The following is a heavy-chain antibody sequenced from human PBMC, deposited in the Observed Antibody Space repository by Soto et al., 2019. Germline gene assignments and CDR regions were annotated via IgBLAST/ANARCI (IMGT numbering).Heavy chain of an antibody. D-gene: IGHD3-10*01. J-gene: IGHJ6*02. V-gene: IGHV3-7*01. CDR1: GFTFSSYW. Sequence: VGSLRLSCAASGFTFSSYWMSWVRQAPGKGLEWVANIKQDGSEKYYVDSVKGRFTISRDNAKNSLYLQMNSLRAEDTAVYYCARDYGSGNYYYYYGMDVWGQGTTVTVSS. CDR3: ARDYGSGNYYYYYGMDV. CDR2: IKQDGSEK.